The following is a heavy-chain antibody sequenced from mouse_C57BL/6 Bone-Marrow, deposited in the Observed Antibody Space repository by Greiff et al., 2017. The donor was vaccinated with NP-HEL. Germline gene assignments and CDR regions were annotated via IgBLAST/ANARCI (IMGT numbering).Heavy chain of an antibody. J-gene: IGHJ2*01. CDR1: GYTFTSYW. Sequence: QVQLQQSGAELVKPGASVKLSCKASGYTFTSYWMHWVKQRPGQGLEWIGMIHPNSGSTNYNEKFKSKATLTVDKSSSTAYMQLIILTSEDSAVYYCARERGFDYWGQGTTLTVSS. CDR2: IHPNSGST. V-gene: IGHV1-64*01. CDR3: ARERGFDY.